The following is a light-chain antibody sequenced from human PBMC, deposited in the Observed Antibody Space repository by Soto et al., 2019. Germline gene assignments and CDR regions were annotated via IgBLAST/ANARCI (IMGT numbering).Light chain of an antibody. J-gene: IGLJ1*01. Sequence: QSALTQPASASGSPGQSVTISCTGTSSDVGDYNYVSSYQQHPGKAPKLMIYEVSNRPSGVSNRFSGSKSGNTASLTISGVQAEDGADYYCSSYTSSSIDYVFGTGTKLTVL. CDR1: SSDVGDYNY. CDR3: SSYTSSSIDYV. CDR2: EVS. V-gene: IGLV2-14*01.